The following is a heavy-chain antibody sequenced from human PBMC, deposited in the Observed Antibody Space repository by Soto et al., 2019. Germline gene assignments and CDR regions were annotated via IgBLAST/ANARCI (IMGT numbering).Heavy chain of an antibody. Sequence: PGGSLRLSCAASGFTFSSYGMHWVRQAPGKGLEWVSAISGSGGSTYYADSVKGRFTISRDNSKNTLYLQMNSLRAEDTAVYYCAKDPSGSYPYYFDYWGQGTLVTVSS. CDR3: AKDPSGSYPYYFDY. D-gene: IGHD1-26*01. J-gene: IGHJ4*02. CDR1: GFTFSSYG. CDR2: ISGSGGST. V-gene: IGHV3-23*01.